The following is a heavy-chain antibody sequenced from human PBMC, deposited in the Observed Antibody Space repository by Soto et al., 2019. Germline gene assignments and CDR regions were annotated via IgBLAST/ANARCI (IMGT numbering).Heavy chain of an antibody. J-gene: IGHJ5*02. CDR1: GFTFSSYS. CDR3: ARQPERIAQIGWFDP. Sequence: EVQLVESGGGLVQPGGSLRLSCAASGFTFSSYSMNWVRQAPGKGLEWVSYISSSSSTIYYADSVKGRFTISRDNAQNPLYLQMNRLRAEDTAVYYCARQPERIAQIGWFDPWGQGTLVTVSS. CDR2: ISSSSSTI. V-gene: IGHV3-48*01. D-gene: IGHD6-13*01.